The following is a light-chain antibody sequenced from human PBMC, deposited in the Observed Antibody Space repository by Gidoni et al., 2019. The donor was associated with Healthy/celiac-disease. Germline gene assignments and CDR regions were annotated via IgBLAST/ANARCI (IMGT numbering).Light chain of an antibody. CDR3: CSYAGSSIHVV. CDR1: SSDVGSYNL. J-gene: IGLJ2*01. CDR2: EGS. V-gene: IGLV2-23*01. Sequence: QSALTQPAPVSGSPGPSITISCTVTSSDVGSYNLFSWYQQHPGKAPKLMIYEGSKRPSGVSNRFSGSKSGNTASLTISGLQAEDEADYYCCSYAGSSIHVVFGGGTKLTVL.